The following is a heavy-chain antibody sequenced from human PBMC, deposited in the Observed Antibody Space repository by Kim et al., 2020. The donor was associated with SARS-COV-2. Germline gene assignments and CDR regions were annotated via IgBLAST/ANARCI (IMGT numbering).Heavy chain of an antibody. Sequence: YYADSVKGRFTVSRDNDENILYLQLNSRKTEDTALYYCTKGGMTIFGVVESWGQGTLVTVSS. CDR3: TKGGMTIFGVVES. V-gene: IGHV3-43*01. D-gene: IGHD3-3*01. J-gene: IGHJ1*01.